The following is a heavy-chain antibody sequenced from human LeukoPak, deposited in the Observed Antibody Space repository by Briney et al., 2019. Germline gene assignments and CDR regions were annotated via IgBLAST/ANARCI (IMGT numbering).Heavy chain of an antibody. CDR1: GGSISSGGYY. J-gene: IGHJ5*02. V-gene: IGHV4-30-4*08. CDR3: ARGHYSSSWYWFDP. Sequence: SETLSLTCTVSGGSISSGGYYWSWIRQHPGKGLEWIGYIYYSGSTYYNPSLKSRVTISVDTSKNQFSLKLSSVTAADTAVYYCARGHYSSSWYWFDPWGQGTLVTVSS. CDR2: IYYSGST. D-gene: IGHD6-13*01.